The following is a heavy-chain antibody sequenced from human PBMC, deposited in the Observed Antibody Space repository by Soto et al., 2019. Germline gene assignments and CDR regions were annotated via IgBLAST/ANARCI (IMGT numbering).Heavy chain of an antibody. CDR3: ARAILTGYYNVCWFDP. J-gene: IGHJ5*02. Sequence: QVQLQESGPGLVKPSQTLSLTCTVSGGSISSGDYYWSWIRQPPGKGLEWIGYIYYSGSTYYNPSLKRRVTISVDTSKNQFSLKLSSVTAADTAVYYCARAILTGYYNVCWFDPWGQGTLVTVSS. V-gene: IGHV4-30-4*01. CDR2: IYYSGST. CDR1: GGSISSGDYY. D-gene: IGHD3-9*01.